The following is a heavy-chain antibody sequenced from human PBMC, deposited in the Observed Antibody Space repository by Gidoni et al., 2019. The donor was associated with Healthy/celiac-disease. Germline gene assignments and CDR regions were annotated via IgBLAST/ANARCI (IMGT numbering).Heavy chain of an antibody. Sequence: HWVRQAPGKGLEWVAVISYDGSNKYYADSVKGRFTISRDNSKNTLYLQMNRLRAEDTAVYYCARVTVTTSFWGQGTLVTVSS. V-gene: IGHV3-30-3*01. J-gene: IGHJ4*02. CDR2: ISYDGSNK. D-gene: IGHD4-17*01. CDR3: ARVTVTTSF.